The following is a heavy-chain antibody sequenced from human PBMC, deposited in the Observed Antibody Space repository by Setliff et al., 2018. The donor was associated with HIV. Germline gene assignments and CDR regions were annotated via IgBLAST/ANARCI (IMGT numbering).Heavy chain of an antibody. J-gene: IGHJ6*02. CDR2: IIPIFGTA. CDR1: GDTFSNYA. Sequence: KVSCQASGDTFSNYAISWVRQAPGQGLEWMGGIIPIFGTASHAQKFQGRVTITTDESTSTAYMELSSLRFEDTAMYYCASAYCSSTGCYVRWGNGMDVWGQGTTVTVSS. D-gene: IGHD2-2*01. V-gene: IGHV1-69*05. CDR3: ASAYCSSTGCYVRWGNGMDV.